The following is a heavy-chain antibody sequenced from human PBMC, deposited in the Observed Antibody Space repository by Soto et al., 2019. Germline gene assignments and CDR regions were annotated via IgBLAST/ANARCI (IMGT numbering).Heavy chain of an antibody. CDR2: IDPSDSQT. CDR3: ARQIYDSDTGPNFQYYFDS. CDR1: GYSFAGYW. D-gene: IGHD3-22*01. Sequence: GESLKISCKGSGYSFAGYWITWVRQKPVKGLEWMGRIDPSDSQTYYSPSFRGHVTISVTKSITTVFLQWSSLRASDTAMYYCARQIYDSDTGPNFQYYFDSWGQGTPVTVSS. J-gene: IGHJ4*02. V-gene: IGHV5-10-1*01.